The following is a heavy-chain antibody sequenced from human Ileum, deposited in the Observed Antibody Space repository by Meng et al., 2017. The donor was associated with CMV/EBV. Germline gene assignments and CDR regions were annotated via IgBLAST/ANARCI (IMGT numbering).Heavy chain of an antibody. CDR3: ARGPGGFGDFNFDY. D-gene: IGHD3-16*01. CDR2: IYHGGST. V-gene: IGHV4-4*07. J-gene: IGHJ4*02. Sequence: REGGAPGLVKPSAPLSPTGTVAGDSIASFYWSWIRQPAGKALEWIGRIYHGGSTNYNPSLKSRVTLSVDTSKNQFSMRLTSVTAADTAVYYCARGPGGFGDFNFDYWGQGTLVTVSS. CDR1: GDSIASFY.